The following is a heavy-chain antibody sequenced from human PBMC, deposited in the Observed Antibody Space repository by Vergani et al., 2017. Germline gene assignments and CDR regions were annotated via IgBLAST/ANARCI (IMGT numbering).Heavy chain of an antibody. CDR3: ARENIVVVPAAIYMDV. Sequence: QVQLVESGGGVVQPGGSLRLSCAASGFTFSSYAMHWVRQAPGKGLEWVAVISYDGSNKYYADSVKGRFTISRDNSKNTLYLQMNSLRAEDTAVYYCARENIVVVPAAIYMDVWGKGTTVTVSS. CDR1: GFTFSSYA. CDR2: ISYDGSNK. J-gene: IGHJ6*03. D-gene: IGHD2-2*01. V-gene: IGHV3-30-3*01.